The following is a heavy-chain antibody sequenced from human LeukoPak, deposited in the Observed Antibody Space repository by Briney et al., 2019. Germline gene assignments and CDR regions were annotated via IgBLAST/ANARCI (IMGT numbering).Heavy chain of an antibody. Sequence: SETLSLTCTVSGGSISSYYWSWIRQPAGKGLEWIGRIYTSGSTNYNPSLKSRVTISVDTSENQFSLKLSSVTAADTAVYYCARADYYGSGSYYWVAGWFDPWGQGTLVTVSS. CDR1: GGSISSYY. D-gene: IGHD3-10*01. CDR2: IYTSGST. V-gene: IGHV4-4*07. CDR3: ARADYYGSGSYYWVAGWFDP. J-gene: IGHJ5*02.